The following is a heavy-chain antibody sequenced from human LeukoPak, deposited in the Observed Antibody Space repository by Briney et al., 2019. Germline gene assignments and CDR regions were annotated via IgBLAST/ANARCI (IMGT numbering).Heavy chain of an antibody. J-gene: IGHJ4*02. Sequence: GGSLRLSCVASGFTFSNYAMSWVRQTPGKGLEWVAVMSSGDGDTTYADSVRGRFTISRDNSKNRLDLQMNSLRPEDTAVYYCVRDFPENWQLVPLLDYWGQGTLVTVSS. CDR1: GFTFSNYA. V-gene: IGHV3-23*01. CDR3: VRDFPENWQLVPLLDY. D-gene: IGHD6-6*01. CDR2: MSSGDGDT.